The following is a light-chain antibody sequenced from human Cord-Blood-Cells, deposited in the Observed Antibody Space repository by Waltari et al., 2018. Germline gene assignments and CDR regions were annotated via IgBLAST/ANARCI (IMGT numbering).Light chain of an antibody. CDR1: QSISSY. Sequence: DIQMTQPPSSLSASVADRVTITCRASQSISSYLNWYQQKPGKAPKLLIYAASSLQSGVPSRFSGSGSGTDFTLTISSLQPEDFATYYCQQNYSTPLTFGGGTKVEIK. CDR3: QQNYSTPLT. CDR2: AAS. V-gene: IGKV1-39*01. J-gene: IGKJ4*01.